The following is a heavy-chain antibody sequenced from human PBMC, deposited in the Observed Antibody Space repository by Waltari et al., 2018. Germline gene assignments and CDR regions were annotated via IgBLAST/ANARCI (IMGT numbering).Heavy chain of an antibody. J-gene: IGHJ5*02. Sequence: QLQLQESGPGLVKPSETLSLTCTVSGDSLSCGSYYWGWIRQSPGKGLEWIGNVYYSGTTNYNPTLRSRVTISGDTSKNQFSLKLSSVTAADTAVYYCARHWKRSGYRFDPWGQGTLVTVSS. CDR3: ARHWKRSGYRFDP. V-gene: IGHV4-39*01. D-gene: IGHD5-12*01. CDR1: GDSLSCGSYY. CDR2: VYYSGTT.